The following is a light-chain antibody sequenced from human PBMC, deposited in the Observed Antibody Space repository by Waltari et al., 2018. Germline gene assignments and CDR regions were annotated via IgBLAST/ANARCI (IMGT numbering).Light chain of an antibody. CDR2: KTS. V-gene: IGKV1-5*03. CDR3: QQYNSYPFT. J-gene: IGKJ3*01. Sequence: DIQMTQSPSTLSASVGDRVTIICRASQRLSSYLAWYQQKPGKAPKLLIYKTSSLETGVPSSFSGTGSGTEFTLTISSLQPDDIATYYCQQYNSYPFTFGPGI. CDR1: QRLSSY.